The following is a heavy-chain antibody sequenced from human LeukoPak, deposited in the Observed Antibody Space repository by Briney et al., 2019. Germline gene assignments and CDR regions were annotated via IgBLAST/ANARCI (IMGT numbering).Heavy chain of an antibody. J-gene: IGHJ4*02. D-gene: IGHD6-13*01. CDR3: ARAGRRFSSSWYHVFDY. CDR1: GFTFSSYW. Sequence: GGSLRLSCAASGFTFSSYWMHWVRQAPGKGLVWVSRVNIDGGSTTYADSVKGRFTISRDNARNTLYLHMNSLSGEDTAVYYCARAGRRFSSSWYHVFDYWGQGTLVTVSS. V-gene: IGHV3-74*01. CDR2: VNIDGGST.